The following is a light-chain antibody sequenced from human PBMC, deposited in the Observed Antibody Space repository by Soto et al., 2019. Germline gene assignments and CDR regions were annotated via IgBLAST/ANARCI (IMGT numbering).Light chain of an antibody. CDR2: GAS. Sequence: NHSASSLAVSPGEKATLSCRASQSVSHNYLAWHQQKPGQAPRLLTYGASNRATGIPDRFSGSGSGTDFTLTISRLEPEDFAVYYCQQCSIWPPLTLGGVTTVDIK. CDR3: QQCSIWPPLT. J-gene: IGKJ4*01. CDR1: QSVSHNY. V-gene: IGKV3D-20*02.